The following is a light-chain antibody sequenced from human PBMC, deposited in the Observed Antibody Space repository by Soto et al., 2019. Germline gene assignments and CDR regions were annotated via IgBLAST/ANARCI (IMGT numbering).Light chain of an antibody. Sequence: DIQMTQSPSTLSASVGDSVTITCRASQSISTWLAWYQQKPGKAPKLLIYDASSLEGGVPSRFSGSGSGTEFTHTISGLQPDDFATYYCQQYNSFSWTFGQGTKVDIK. J-gene: IGKJ1*01. CDR3: QQYNSFSWT. CDR2: DAS. CDR1: QSISTW. V-gene: IGKV1-5*01.